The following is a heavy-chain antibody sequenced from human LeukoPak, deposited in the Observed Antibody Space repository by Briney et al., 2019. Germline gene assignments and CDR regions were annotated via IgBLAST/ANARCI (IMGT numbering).Heavy chain of an antibody. Sequence: SETLSLTCTVSGGSIRSYYWSWIRQPPGKGLERMGYIFYSGSTDSNPSLKSRVTISVDTSKNQFSLKLSSVTAADTAVYYCARTYCSGGSCHFDYWGQGTLVTVSS. CDR3: ARTYCSGGSCHFDY. J-gene: IGHJ4*02. D-gene: IGHD2-15*01. CDR1: GGSIRSYY. CDR2: IFYSGST. V-gene: IGHV4-59*08.